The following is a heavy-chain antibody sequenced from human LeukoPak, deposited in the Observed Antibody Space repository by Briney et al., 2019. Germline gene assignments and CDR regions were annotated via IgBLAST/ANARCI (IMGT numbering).Heavy chain of an antibody. J-gene: IGHJ6*02. CDR3: ASGGTYYDFWSGAYGMDV. CDR1: GFTSSSYA. V-gene: IGHV3-30-3*01. CDR2: ISYDGSNK. D-gene: IGHD3-3*01. Sequence: GRSLRLSCAASGFTSSSYAMHWVRQAPGKGLEWVAVISYDGSNKYYADSVKGRFTISRDNSKNTLYLQMNSLRAEDTAVYYCASGGTYYDFWSGAYGMDVWGQGTTVTVSS.